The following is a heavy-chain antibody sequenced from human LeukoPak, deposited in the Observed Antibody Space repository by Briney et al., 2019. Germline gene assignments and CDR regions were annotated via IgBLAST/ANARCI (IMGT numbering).Heavy chain of an antibody. D-gene: IGHD5-18*01. CDR2: IYTSGST. J-gene: IGHJ5*02. Sequence: LTCKVPGVWIGSSSWSWPRQPTGKGLEWIGRIYTSGSTNYNPSLKSRVTMSVDTSKNQFSLKLSSVTAADTAVYYCARAGRQLWSWFDPWGQGTLVTVSS. V-gene: IGHV4-4*07. CDR1: GVWIGSSS. CDR3: ARAGRQLWSWFDP.